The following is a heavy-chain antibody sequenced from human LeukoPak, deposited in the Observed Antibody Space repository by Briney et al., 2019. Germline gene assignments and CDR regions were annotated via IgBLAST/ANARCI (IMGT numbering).Heavy chain of an antibody. D-gene: IGHD6-13*01. Sequence: SETLSLTCAVYGGSFSGYYWSWVRQPPGKGLEWIGEINHSGRTNNNPSLKRRVTISVDTSKNQFSLKLSSVTAADTAVYYCARGGVAAAGKVRYGMDVWGKGTTVTVSS. V-gene: IGHV4-34*01. CDR1: GGSFSGYY. CDR3: ARGGVAAAGKVRYGMDV. CDR2: INHSGRT. J-gene: IGHJ6*04.